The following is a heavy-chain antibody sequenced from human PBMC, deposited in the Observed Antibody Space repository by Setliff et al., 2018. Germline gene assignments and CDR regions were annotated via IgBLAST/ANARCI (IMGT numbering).Heavy chain of an antibody. V-gene: IGHV3-21*01. D-gene: IGHD1-26*01. J-gene: IGHJ4*02. CDR2: IRGTSSHI. CDR3: ARDIPLGASYLDS. Sequence: KPGGSLRLSCSASGFTFSDYTMTWVRQAPGKGLEWVSFIRGTSSHIYYADSVKDRFTISRDNAKNSLYLQMKSLTVDDTAIYYCARDIPLGASYLDSWGQGTLVTVSS. CDR1: GFTFSDYT.